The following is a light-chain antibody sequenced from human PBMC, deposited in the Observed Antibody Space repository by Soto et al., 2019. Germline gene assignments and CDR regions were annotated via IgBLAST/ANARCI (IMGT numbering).Light chain of an antibody. J-gene: IGLJ2*01. Sequence: QLVLTQPASVSGSPGQSITISCTGTSSDVGKYNYVSWYQQHPAKAPKLMIFEVSNRPSGVSNRFSGSKSGNTASLTISGLQAEDEAEYYCSSYTGSSINTVVFGGGTKVTVL. CDR2: EVS. CDR1: SSDVGKYNY. V-gene: IGLV2-14*01. CDR3: SSYTGSSINTVV.